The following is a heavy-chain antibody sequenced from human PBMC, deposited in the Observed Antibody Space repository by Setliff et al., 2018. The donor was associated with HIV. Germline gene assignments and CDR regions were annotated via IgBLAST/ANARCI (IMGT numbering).Heavy chain of an antibody. CDR2: IDYRGST. CDR3: ARGNTISEVVTTNWLDP. CDR1: GDSISRYY. Sequence: KPSETLSLTCSVSGDSISRYYWSWVRQPPGKGLEWIGYIDYRGSTSYNPSLRSRVTISEDTSKEQISLRPRFVTAADTAVYYCARGNTISEVVTTNWLDPWGQGILVTVSS. D-gene: IGHD3-3*01. J-gene: IGHJ5*02. V-gene: IGHV4-59*01.